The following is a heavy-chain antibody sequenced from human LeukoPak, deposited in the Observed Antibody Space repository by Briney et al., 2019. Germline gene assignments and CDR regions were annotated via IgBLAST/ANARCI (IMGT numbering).Heavy chain of an antibody. D-gene: IGHD5-18*01. CDR1: GGSINSYY. CDR2: IYYSGST. Sequence: SETLSLTCTVSGGSINSYYWSWIRQAPGKGLEWIGYIYYSGSTNYNPSLKSRVTISVDTSKNQFSLRLNSVTAADTAVYYCARGGYSYGLGSWFDPWGQGTLVTVSS. V-gene: IGHV4-59*01. J-gene: IGHJ5*02. CDR3: ARGGYSYGLGSWFDP.